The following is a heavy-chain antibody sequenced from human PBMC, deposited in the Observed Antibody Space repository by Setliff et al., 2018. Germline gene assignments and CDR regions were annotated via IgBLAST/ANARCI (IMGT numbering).Heavy chain of an antibody. D-gene: IGHD2-2*01. V-gene: IGHV4-59*02. J-gene: IGHJ4*02. Sequence: SETLSLTCTVSGASVSSHYWDWIRQPPGKGLEWIGSVYYSGTAYYNPSLKSRLYMSVDTSKNQFTLKVISVTAADKAVYYCARLSCSSNSCPFDYWVQGTLVTVSS. CDR3: ARLSCSSNSCPFDY. CDR2: VYYSGTA. CDR1: GASVSSHY.